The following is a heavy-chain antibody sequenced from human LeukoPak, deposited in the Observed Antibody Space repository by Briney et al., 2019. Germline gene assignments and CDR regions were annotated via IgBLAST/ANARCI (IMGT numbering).Heavy chain of an antibody. CDR3: AREDTSGYFDY. V-gene: IGHV1-18*01. CDR2: ISTYNGNT. Sequence: ASVKVACKASGYIFSDYGFAWVRQAPGQGLEWMGWISTYNGNTKYAQMLQGRVTMATDTSTSTAFLELRSLRSDGTAVYYCAREDTSGYFDYWGQGTLVTVSS. J-gene: IGHJ4*02. CDR1: GYIFSDYG. D-gene: IGHD3-22*01.